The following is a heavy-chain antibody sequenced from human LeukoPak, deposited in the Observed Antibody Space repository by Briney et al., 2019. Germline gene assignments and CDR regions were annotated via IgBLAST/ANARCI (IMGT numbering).Heavy chain of an antibody. CDR2: IWYDGSNK. CDR3: AKDLGVRYFDWLIPGSDY. J-gene: IGHJ4*02. CDR1: GFXFSNHG. V-gene: IGHV3-30*02. Sequence: PGGSLRLSCVASGFXFSNHGMHWVRQAPGKGLEWAAVIWYDGSNKYYADSVKGRFTISRDNSKNTLYLQMNSLRAEDTAVYYCAKDLGVRYFDWLIPGSDYWGQGTLVTVSS. D-gene: IGHD3-9*01.